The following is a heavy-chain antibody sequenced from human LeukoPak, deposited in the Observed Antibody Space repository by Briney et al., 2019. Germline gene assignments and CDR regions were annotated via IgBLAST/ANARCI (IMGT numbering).Heavy chain of an antibody. CDR2: ISFDEVNK. Sequence: GRSLSLSCAASGFTFTSYGMHWVCQAPGKGLEWVAFISFDEVNKYYADSVKGRFTISRDNSENTLFLQMNSLRAEDTAVYYCAKWGPYDSIGSDDYWGQGTLVTVSS. J-gene: IGHJ4*02. V-gene: IGHV3-30*18. CDR3: AKWGPYDSIGSDDY. CDR1: GFTFTSYG. D-gene: IGHD3-22*01.